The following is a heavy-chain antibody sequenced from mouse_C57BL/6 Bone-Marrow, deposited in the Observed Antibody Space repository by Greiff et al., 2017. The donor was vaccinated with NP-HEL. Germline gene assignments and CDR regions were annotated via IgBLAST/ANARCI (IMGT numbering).Heavy chain of an antibody. J-gene: IGHJ4*01. V-gene: IGHV5-4*01. CDR2: ISYGGSYT. CDR3: ARDCSSYDYAMDD. D-gene: IGHD1-1*01. CDR1: GFTFSSYA. Sequence: EVQLQQSGGGLVKPGGSLKLSCAASGFTFSSYAMSWVRQTPEKRLEWVATISYGGSYTYYPDNVKGRFTISRDNAKNNLYLQMSHLKSEDTAMYYCARDCSSYDYAMDDWGQGTSVTVSS.